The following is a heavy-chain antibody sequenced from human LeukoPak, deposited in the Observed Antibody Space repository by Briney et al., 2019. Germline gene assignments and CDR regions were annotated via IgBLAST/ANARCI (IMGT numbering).Heavy chain of an antibody. Sequence: PGGSLRLSCAASGFTFSNYWMSWVRQAPGKGLEWVANIKQDGSEKYYVDSVKGRFTISRDNAKNSLHLQMNSLRAEDTAVYYCTRDPRRLDYWGQGTLVTVSS. J-gene: IGHJ4*02. CDR1: GFTFSNYW. CDR3: TRDPRRLDY. V-gene: IGHV3-7*03. CDR2: IKQDGSEK.